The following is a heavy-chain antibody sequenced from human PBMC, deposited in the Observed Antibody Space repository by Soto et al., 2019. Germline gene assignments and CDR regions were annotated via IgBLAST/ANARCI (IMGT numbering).Heavy chain of an antibody. CDR2: INSGGSSI. J-gene: IGHJ4*02. Sequence: GGSLRLSCAVSGFSVSDYEMNWVRQAPGKGLEWVSYINSGGSSIKYSDSVKGRFTMSRDNARNSLFLQMDSLTDEDTAVYYCARENYGDAFDFWGQGTLVTVSS. CDR3: ARENYGDAFDF. D-gene: IGHD4-17*01. V-gene: IGHV3-48*03. CDR1: GFSVSDYE.